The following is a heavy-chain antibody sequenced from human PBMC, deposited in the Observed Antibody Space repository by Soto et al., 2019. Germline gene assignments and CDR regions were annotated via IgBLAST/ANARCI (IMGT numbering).Heavy chain of an antibody. CDR3: ARRRDTSSWLFDY. CDR1: GDPIGTGYW. J-gene: IGHJ4*02. Sequence: SETLSLTCAVSGDPIGTGYWWTWVRQPPGKGLEWIGEIFHSGSTNYNPSLRSRVTISVDKSKGEFSLKLNSVTAADTALYYCARRRDTSSWLFDYWGQGTQVTVSS. CDR2: IFHSGST. V-gene: IGHV4-4*02. D-gene: IGHD6-13*01.